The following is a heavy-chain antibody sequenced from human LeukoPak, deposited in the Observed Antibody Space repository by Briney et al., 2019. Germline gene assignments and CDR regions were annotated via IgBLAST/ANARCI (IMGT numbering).Heavy chain of an antibody. V-gene: IGHV3-9*01. CDR3: AKDTRGFLPTFDP. J-gene: IGHJ5*02. D-gene: IGHD2/OR15-2a*01. CDR1: GFTFDDYA. CDR2: ISWNSGSI. Sequence: GRSLRLPCAASGFTFDDYAMHWVRQAPGKGLEWVSGISWNSGSIGYADSMKGRFTISRDNAKSSLYLQMNSLRAEDTALYYCAKDTRGFLPTFDPWGQGTLVTVSS.